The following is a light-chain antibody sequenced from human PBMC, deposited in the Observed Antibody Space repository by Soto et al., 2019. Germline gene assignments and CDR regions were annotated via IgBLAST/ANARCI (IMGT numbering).Light chain of an antibody. V-gene: IGKV3-20*01. J-gene: IGKJ1*01. Sequence: EIVLTQSPGTLSLSPGERATLSCRASQSVSSSYLAWYQQKPGQAPRLLIYGASSRATGIPDRFSGSGSGTDFTLTISRLEPEAFAVYYCQQYDSSPLTFGQGTKVEIK. CDR3: QQYDSSPLT. CDR1: QSVSSSY. CDR2: GAS.